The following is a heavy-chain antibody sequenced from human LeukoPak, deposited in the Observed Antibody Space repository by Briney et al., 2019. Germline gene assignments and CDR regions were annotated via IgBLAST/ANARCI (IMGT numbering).Heavy chain of an antibody. CDR1: GSTISRFH. CDR2: ISSSSSYI. CDR3: AIDSRYYYGSGSSYSYYYDGLDV. D-gene: IGHD3-10*01. Sequence: GGPLTLPCAVYGSTISRFHMHCVRQAPGKGLEWVSSISSSSSYIYYADSVKGRFTISRDNAKNSLYLQMNSLRAEDTGVYDSAIDSRYYYGSGSSYSYYYDGLDVWGQGTTVTVSS. J-gene: IGHJ6*02. V-gene: IGHV3-21*01.